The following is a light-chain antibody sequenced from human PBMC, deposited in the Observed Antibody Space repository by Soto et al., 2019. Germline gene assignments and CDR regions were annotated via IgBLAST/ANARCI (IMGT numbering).Light chain of an antibody. V-gene: IGLV1-44*01. CDR2: SND. CDR3: AVWDDSLLGYV. J-gene: IGLJ1*01. Sequence: QSVLTQPPSVSVTPGQRVTISCSGSSSNIGGNTGNWYQQLPGTAPKLLIYSNDQRPSGVPHRFSGSKSGTSASLAISALQSEDEADYYCAVWDDSLLGYVFGTGTKLTVL. CDR1: SSNIGGNT.